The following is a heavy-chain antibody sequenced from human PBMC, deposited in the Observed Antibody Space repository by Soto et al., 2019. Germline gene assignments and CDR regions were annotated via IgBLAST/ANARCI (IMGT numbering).Heavy chain of an antibody. CDR1: VGTGAISHW. CDR2: VYHTGDT. D-gene: IGHD2-21*02. CDR3: ATEIVTAGGNPYLDS. J-gene: IGHJ4*01. Sequence: PSATXSLTCGVSVGTGAISHWGICFRQSPGGGLEWIGNVYHTGDTNLNPSLQSRVTISVDKSNNQFSLRLNSLTAADTAVYFCATEIVTAGGNPYLDSWGPGTLVT. V-gene: IGHV4-4*02.